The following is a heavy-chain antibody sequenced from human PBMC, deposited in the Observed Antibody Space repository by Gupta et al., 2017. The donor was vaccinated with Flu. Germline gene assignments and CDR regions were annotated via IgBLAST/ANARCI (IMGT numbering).Heavy chain of an antibody. D-gene: IGHD3-22*01. CDR1: GGSMVSYY. J-gene: IGHJ2*01. V-gene: IGHV4-59*01. CDR3: ARGYYYDSRGYPETYWYFDL. CDR2: IYDRGST. Sequence: QVQLQESAPGLVKPSETLSLICNVSGGSMVSYYWSWIRQPPGKGLEWIGLIYDRGSTIYNPSLKSRVTMSVDTSENQFSLKLRSVTAADTAVYYCARGYYYDSRGYPETYWYFDLWGRGTLVTVSS.